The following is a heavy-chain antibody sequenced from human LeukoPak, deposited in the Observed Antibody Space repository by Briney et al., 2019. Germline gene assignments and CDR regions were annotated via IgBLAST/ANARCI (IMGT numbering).Heavy chain of an antibody. D-gene: IGHD6-19*01. Sequence: PGGSLRLSCAASGFTFSNYWMSWVRQAPGKGLEWVANIKEDGSEKYHVDSVKGRFTVSRDNAKNSLYLQMNSLRDEDTAVYYCARGRYGTGWYLDAFDIWGQGTMVAVSS. J-gene: IGHJ3*02. V-gene: IGHV3-7*01. CDR3: ARGRYGTGWYLDAFDI. CDR2: IKEDGSEK. CDR1: GFTFSNYW.